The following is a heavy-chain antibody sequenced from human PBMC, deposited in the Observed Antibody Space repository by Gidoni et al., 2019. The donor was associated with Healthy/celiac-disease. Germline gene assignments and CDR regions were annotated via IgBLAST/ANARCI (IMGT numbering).Heavy chain of an antibody. CDR1: GGSISRYY. D-gene: IGHD2-2*01. CDR2: IYYSGST. V-gene: IGHV4-59*01. Sequence: QVQLQESGPGLVKPSETLSLTCTVSGGSISRYYWSWIRQPPGKGLEWIGYIYYSGSTNYNPSLKSRVTISVDTSKNQFSLKLSSVTAADTAVYYWARYLGDIVVVPAAMGNWYFDLWGRGTLVTVSS. CDR3: ARYLGDIVVVPAAMGNWYFDL. J-gene: IGHJ2*01.